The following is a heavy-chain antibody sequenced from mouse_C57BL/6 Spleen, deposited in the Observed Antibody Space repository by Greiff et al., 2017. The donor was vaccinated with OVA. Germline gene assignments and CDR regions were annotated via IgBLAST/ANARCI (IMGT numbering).Heavy chain of an antibody. J-gene: IGHJ4*01. Sequence: VQLQQPGAELVKPGASVKMSCKASGYTFTSYWITWVKQRPGQGLEWIGDIYPGSGSTNYNEKFKSKATLTVDTSSSTAYMQLSSLTSEDSAVYYCARIVNYDDAMDYWGQGTSVTVSS. V-gene: IGHV1-55*01. D-gene: IGHD2-4*01. CDR1: GYTFTSYW. CDR3: ARIVNYDDAMDY. CDR2: IYPGSGST.